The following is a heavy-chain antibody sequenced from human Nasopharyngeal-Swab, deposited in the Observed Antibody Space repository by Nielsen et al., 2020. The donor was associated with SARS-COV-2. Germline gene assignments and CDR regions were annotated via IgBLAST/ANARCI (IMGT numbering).Heavy chain of an antibody. V-gene: IGHV3-23*01. J-gene: IGHJ4*02. Sequence: GESLKISCAASGFTFSSYSMNWVRQAPGKGLEWVSAISGSGGSTYYADSVKGRFTISRDNSKNTLYLQMNSLRAEDTAVYYCARDVAAAGYYFDYWGQGTLVTVSS. CDR2: ISGSGGST. CDR3: ARDVAAAGYYFDY. CDR1: GFTFSSYS. D-gene: IGHD6-13*01.